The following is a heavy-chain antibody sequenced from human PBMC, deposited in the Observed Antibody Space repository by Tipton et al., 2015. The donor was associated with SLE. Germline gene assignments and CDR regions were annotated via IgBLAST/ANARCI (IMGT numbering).Heavy chain of an antibody. V-gene: IGHV3-33*06. CDR3: AKEFFGGRGAFDY. CDR2: IWYDGSNK. Sequence: SLRLSCAASGFTFSSYGMHWVRQAPGKGLEWVAVIWYDGSNKYYADSVKGRFTISRDNSKNTMYLQMNSLRAEDTAVYYCAKEFFGGRGAFDYWGQGTLVTVSS. J-gene: IGHJ4*02. D-gene: IGHD3-10*01. CDR1: GFTFSSYG.